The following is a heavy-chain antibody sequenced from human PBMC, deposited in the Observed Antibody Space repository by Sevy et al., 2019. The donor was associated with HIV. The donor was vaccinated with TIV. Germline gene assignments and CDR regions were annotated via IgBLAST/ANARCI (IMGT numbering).Heavy chain of an antibody. CDR2: ITPLSGSA. V-gene: IGHV1-69*13. Sequence: ASVKVSCKASGGPISNYALIWVRQAPGQGLEWMGGITPLSGSAHYSQMFQGRVTITADESTRTAYMELSSLRSEDTAVYFCARGPYNDFWSDLWGLGTLVTVSS. CDR1: GGPISNYA. J-gene: IGHJ4*02. D-gene: IGHD3-3*01. CDR3: ARGPYNDFWSDL.